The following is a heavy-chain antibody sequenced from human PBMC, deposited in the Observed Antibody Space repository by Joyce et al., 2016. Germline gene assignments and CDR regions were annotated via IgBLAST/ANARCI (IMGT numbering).Heavy chain of an antibody. D-gene: IGHD2-21*01. CDR1: GFMFSTSS. V-gene: IGHV3-21*02. CDR3: ARGGLVYDYSMDV. Sequence: EVQLVESGGGLVKPGGSLKISCAASGFMFSTSSMSWFRQAPGKGLGGFSAISGDRRFIFHADSVRGRFTVSRDNAENSLYLQMKSLRVEDTAVYFCARGGLVYDYSMDVWGQGTTVIVSS. J-gene: IGHJ6*02. CDR2: ISGDRRFI.